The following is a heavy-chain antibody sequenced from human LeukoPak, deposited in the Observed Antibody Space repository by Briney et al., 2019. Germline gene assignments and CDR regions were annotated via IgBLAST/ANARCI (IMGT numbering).Heavy chain of an antibody. CDR3: AKSGASSTDY. CDR1: GFTFRSYA. J-gene: IGHJ4*02. CDR2: ISGSGGST. V-gene: IGHV3-23*01. D-gene: IGHD2-2*01. Sequence: GGSLRLTCASSGFTFRSYAMSWVRPAPGKGLAWVSAISGSGGSTYYADSVKGRFTISRDNSKNTLYLQMNSLRAEDTAVYYCAKSGASSTDYWGQGTLVTVSS.